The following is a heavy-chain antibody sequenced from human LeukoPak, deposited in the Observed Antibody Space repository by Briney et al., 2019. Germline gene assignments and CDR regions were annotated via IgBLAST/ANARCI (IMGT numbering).Heavy chain of an antibody. Sequence: PGGSLRLSCAASGFTFSSYAMSWVRQAPGKGLEWVANIKQDGSEKYYVDSVKGRFTISRDNAKNSLYLQMNSLRAEDTAVYYRARIKDDYWGQGTLVTVSS. CDR2: IKQDGSEK. V-gene: IGHV3-7*01. CDR1: GFTFSSYA. CDR3: ARIKDDY. J-gene: IGHJ4*02.